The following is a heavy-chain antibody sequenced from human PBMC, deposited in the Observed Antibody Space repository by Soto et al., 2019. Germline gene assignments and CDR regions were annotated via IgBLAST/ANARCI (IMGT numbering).Heavy chain of an antibody. CDR3: ARRSRSGYDNYAD. CDR1: GYTFNNYD. J-gene: IGHJ4*02. CDR2: MTPRSGKT. V-gene: IGHV1-8*02. D-gene: IGHD6-19*01. Sequence: QVQLVQSGAEVKKPGASMKVSCKASGYTFNNYDIIWVRQATGQGLEWLGWMTPRSGKTGYAQKFQGRVTMTMNSAQSTAYMELSSLRSEDTAVYYCARRSRSGYDNYADWGQGTLVTVSS.